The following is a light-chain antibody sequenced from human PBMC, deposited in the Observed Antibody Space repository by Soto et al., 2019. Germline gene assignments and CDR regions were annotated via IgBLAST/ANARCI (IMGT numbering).Light chain of an antibody. J-gene: IGLJ1*01. Sequence: QSALTQPASVSGSPGQSITISCTGTSSDVGSYNFVSWYQQHPGKAPKLMIYEGSKRPSGVSNRFSGSKSGNTASLTVSGIQAEDEADYYCCSYAGSSTWVFGTGTKLTVL. V-gene: IGLV2-23*01. CDR1: SSDVGSYNF. CDR3: CSYAGSSTWV. CDR2: EGS.